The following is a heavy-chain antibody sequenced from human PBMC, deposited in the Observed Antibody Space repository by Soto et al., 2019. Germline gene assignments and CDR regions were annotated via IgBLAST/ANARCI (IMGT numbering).Heavy chain of an antibody. D-gene: IGHD4-17*01. J-gene: IGHJ6*02. CDR2: IYWDDDK. CDR3: VHMTTVTTKDYYYYGMDV. V-gene: IGHV2-5*02. CDR1: GFSLSTSGVG. Sequence: QITLKESGPTLVKPTQTLTLTCTFSGFSLSTSGVGVGWIRQPPGKALAWLAVIYWDDDKRYSPSLKSRLTITKDTSKNQVVLTMTIMDPVDTATYYCVHMTTVTTKDYYYYGMDVWGQGTTVTVSS.